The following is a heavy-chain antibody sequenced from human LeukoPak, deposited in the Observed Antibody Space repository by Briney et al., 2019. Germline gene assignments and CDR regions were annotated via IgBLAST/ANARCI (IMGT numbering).Heavy chain of an antibody. D-gene: IGHD4-17*01. Sequence: GGSLRLSCAASGFTLRDYYVTWIRQAPGKGLEWVSYISGTGSMKYYADSVRGRFTISRDNAKNTLYLQMNSLRAEDTALYYCARAATVTPPHPVDVWGQGTTVTVSS. CDR2: ISGTGSMK. CDR1: GFTLRDYY. CDR3: ARAATVTPPHPVDV. J-gene: IGHJ6*02. V-gene: IGHV3-11*04.